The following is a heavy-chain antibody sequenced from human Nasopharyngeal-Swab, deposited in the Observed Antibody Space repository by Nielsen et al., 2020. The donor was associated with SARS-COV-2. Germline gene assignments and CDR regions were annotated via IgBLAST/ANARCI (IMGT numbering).Heavy chain of an antibody. CDR2: ISSSGSTI. Sequence: GGSLRLSCAASGFTFSDYYMSWIRQAPGKGLEWVSYISSSGSTIYYADSVEGRFTISRDNAKNSLYLQMNSLRAEDTAVYYCARTYYYDSSGYYYVWFDPWGQGTPVTVSS. CDR3: ARTYYYDSSGYYYVWFDP. V-gene: IGHV3-11*01. CDR1: GFTFSDYY. J-gene: IGHJ5*02. D-gene: IGHD3-22*01.